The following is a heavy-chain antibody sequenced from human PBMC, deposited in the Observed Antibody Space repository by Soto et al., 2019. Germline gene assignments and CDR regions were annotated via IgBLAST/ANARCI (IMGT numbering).Heavy chain of an antibody. Sequence: SVKVSCKASGGTFSSYTISWVRQAPGQGLEWMGRIIPILGIANYAQKFQGRVTITADKSTSTAYMGLSSLRSEDTAVYYCAKSPGMYYYDSSGYYHYDYWGQGTLVTVSS. CDR3: AKSPGMYYYDSSGYYHYDY. CDR2: IIPILGIA. V-gene: IGHV1-69*02. J-gene: IGHJ4*02. D-gene: IGHD3-22*01. CDR1: GGTFSSYT.